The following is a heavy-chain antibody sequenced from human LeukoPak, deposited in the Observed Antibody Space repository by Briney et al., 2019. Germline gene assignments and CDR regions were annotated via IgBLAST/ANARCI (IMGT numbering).Heavy chain of an antibody. CDR2: INPSGGST. CDR3: ASGYDWGAY. J-gene: IGHJ4*02. Sequence: GASVKVSCKASGYTFTSYYMHWVRQAPGQGLEWMGIINPSGGSTSYAQKFQGRVTMTRDTSTSTAYMELSRLRSDDTAVYFCASGYDWGAYWGQGTLVTVSS. CDR1: GYTFTSYY. V-gene: IGHV1-46*01. D-gene: IGHD5-12*01.